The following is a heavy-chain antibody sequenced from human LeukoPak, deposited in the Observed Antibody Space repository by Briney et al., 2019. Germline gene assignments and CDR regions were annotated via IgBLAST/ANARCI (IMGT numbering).Heavy chain of an antibody. CDR2: IRYDGSDT. V-gene: IGHV3-30*02. Sequence: GGSLRLSCAASGFTFSSYGMHWVRQAPGKGLEWVTFIRYDGSDTYYADSVKGRFTISRDNSKNTLFLQMNSLRAEDTAVYYCAKEGPFFGVVIFGNDAFDIWGQGTMVTVS. D-gene: IGHD3-3*01. CDR3: AKEGPFFGVVIFGNDAFDI. J-gene: IGHJ3*02. CDR1: GFTFSSYG.